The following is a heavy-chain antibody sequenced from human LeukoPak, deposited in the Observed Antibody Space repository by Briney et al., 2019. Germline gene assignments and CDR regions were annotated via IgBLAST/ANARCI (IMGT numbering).Heavy chain of an antibody. CDR2: INAGNGNT. D-gene: IGHD5-18*01. Sequence: ASVKVSCKASGYTFTGYYMHWVRQAPGQRLEWMGWINAGNGNTKYSQKLQGRVTITRDTSASTAYMELSSLRSEDTAVYYCARVPDTAMVYDYWGQGTLITVSS. J-gene: IGHJ4*02. V-gene: IGHV1/OR15-3*02. CDR3: ARVPDTAMVYDY. CDR1: GYTFTGYY.